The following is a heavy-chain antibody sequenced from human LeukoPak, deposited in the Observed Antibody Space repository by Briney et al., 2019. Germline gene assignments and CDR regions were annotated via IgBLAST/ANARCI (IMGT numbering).Heavy chain of an antibody. CDR3: TRHHDYGDKIDY. J-gene: IGHJ4*02. V-gene: IGHV4-39*01. Sequence: SETLSLTCTVSGASVPIESHYWAWIRPPPGKGLEWIGSIHYSGSTYYSPSLKSRLTISGDTYKSQFSLKLTFVTAADTAVYYCTRHHDYGDKIDYWGQGTLVTVSS. CDR2: IHYSGST. CDR1: GASVPIESHY. D-gene: IGHD4-23*01.